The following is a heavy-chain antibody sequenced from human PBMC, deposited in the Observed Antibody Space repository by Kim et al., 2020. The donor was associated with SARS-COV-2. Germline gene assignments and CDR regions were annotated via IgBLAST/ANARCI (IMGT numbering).Heavy chain of an antibody. J-gene: IGHJ4*02. CDR3: ARDPRFWSGYYSPYYFDY. Sequence: QGRVTMSRDTSTSTVYMELSRLRSEDTAVYYCARDPRFWSGYYSPYYFDYWGQGTLVTVSS. D-gene: IGHD3-3*01. V-gene: IGHV1-46*01.